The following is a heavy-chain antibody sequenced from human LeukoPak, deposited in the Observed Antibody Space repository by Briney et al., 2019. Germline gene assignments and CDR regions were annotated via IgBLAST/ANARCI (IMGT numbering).Heavy chain of an antibody. Sequence: GGSLRLSCAASGFTFSTYDMNWVRQAPGRGLEWVSYISSSSTIYYADSVKGRFTISRDNAKNSLYLQMNSLRAEDTAVYYCARGYNYGTYWGQGTLVTVSS. D-gene: IGHD5-18*01. CDR2: ISSSSTI. CDR3: ARGYNYGTY. CDR1: GFTFSTYD. V-gene: IGHV3-69-1*01. J-gene: IGHJ4*02.